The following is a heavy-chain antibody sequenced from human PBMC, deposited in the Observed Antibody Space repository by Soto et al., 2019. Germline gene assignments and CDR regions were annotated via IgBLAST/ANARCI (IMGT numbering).Heavy chain of an antibody. CDR1: GFTFSNYA. Sequence: PGGSLRLSCGASGFTFSNYAMHWVRQAPGKGLEWVAIVSYDRDNEYYADSVRGRFFISRDNSRNTLYLQTTILRHEDTAVYYCAKDSSRYLIRGIAATHSFDSWGQGALVTVSS. J-gene: IGHJ4*02. CDR3: AKDSSRYLIRGIAATHSFDS. CDR2: VSYDRDNE. V-gene: IGHV3-30*18. D-gene: IGHD3-16*01.